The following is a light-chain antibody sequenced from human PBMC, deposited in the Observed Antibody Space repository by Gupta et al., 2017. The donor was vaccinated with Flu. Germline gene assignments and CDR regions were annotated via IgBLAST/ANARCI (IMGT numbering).Light chain of an antibody. CDR2: SND. CDR3: AAWDDSLNGHV. J-gene: IGLJ1*01. V-gene: IGLV1-44*01. CDR1: SSNIGRNT. Sequence: QSVLSQPPSASGTPGQRGSITSSGSSSNIGRNTANWYQQFPGTAPKLLMYSNDQRPSGVPDRFSGSKSGTSASLAISGLQSEDEADYYCAAWDDSLNGHVFGPGTRVTVL.